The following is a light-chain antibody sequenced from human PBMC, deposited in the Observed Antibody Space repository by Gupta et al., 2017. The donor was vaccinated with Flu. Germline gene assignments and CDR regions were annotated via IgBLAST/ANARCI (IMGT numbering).Light chain of an antibody. Sequence: QSALTQPASVSGSPGQSITISCTGSSSDIGGYNYVSWYQHEPGKAPKLMIYEVSNRPSGVSNRFSGSKSGNTASLTIFGIQSEDEAYYYCSSYTSGSTVVFGGGTKLTVL. V-gene: IGLV2-14*01. CDR2: EVS. CDR1: SSDIGGYNY. J-gene: IGLJ2*01. CDR3: SSYTSGSTVV.